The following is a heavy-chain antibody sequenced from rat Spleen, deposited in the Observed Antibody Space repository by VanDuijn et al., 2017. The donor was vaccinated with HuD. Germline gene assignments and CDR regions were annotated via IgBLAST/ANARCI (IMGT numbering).Heavy chain of an antibody. D-gene: IGHD1-7*01. J-gene: IGHJ3*01. CDR2: ISYDGSNT. Sequence: EVQLVESGGGFVQPGRSLKLSRAASGFTFSDYNMPWVRQAPNKGLDWVATISYDGSNTYYRDSVKGRFTISRDNAKITLYLQMDSLRSEDTATYYCSRPGYGYPFAYWGQGTLVTVSS. CDR1: GFTFSDYN. CDR3: SRPGYGYPFAY. V-gene: IGHV5-7*01.